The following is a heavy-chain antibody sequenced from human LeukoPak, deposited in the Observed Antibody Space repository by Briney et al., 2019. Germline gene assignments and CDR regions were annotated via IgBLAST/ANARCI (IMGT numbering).Heavy chain of an antibody. V-gene: IGHV1-8*01. CDR2: MNPNSGNT. D-gene: IGHD3-3*01. J-gene: IGHJ4*02. CDR3: ARDSSPMPTIFGVVIIASGLAY. CDR1: GYTFTSYD. Sequence: GASVKVSCKASGYTFTSYDINWVRQATGQGLEWMGWMNPNSGNTGYAQKFQGRVTMTRNTSISTAYMELSRLRSDDTAVYYCARDSSPMPTIFGVVIIASGLAYWGQGTLVTVSS.